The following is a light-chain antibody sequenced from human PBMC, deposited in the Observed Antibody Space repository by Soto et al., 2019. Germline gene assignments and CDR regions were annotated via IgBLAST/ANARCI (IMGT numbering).Light chain of an antibody. CDR2: EVN. CDR3: SSYAGSNNLKV. J-gene: IGLJ1*01. CDR1: SSDVGGYNY. Sequence: QSALTQPPSASGSPGQSVTISCTGTSSDVGGYNYVSWYQQHPGKAPKLMIYEVNKRPSGVPDRFSGSKSGNTASLTVSGLQAEDEAYYYCSSYAGSNNLKVFGTGTKLTVL. V-gene: IGLV2-8*01.